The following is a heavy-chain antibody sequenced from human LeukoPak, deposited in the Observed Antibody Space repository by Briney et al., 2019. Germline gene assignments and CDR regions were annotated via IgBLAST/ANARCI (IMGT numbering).Heavy chain of an antibody. V-gene: IGHV3-33*01. CDR3: ARGGIAGKYYGMDV. D-gene: IGHD6-13*01. CDR1: GFTFSSYG. CDR2: IWYDGSDK. J-gene: IGHJ6*02. Sequence: PGGSLRLSCAASGFTFSSYGMHWVRQAPGKGLEWVAVIWYDGSDKYYADSVKGRFTISRDNSKNTLYLQMNSLRAEDTAVYYCARGGIAGKYYGMDVWGQGTTVTVSS.